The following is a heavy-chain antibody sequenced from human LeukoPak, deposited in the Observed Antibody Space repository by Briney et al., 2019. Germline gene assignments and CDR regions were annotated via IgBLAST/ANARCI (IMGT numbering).Heavy chain of an antibody. V-gene: IGHV3-11*01. J-gene: IGHJ6*02. CDR1: GFTFSDYY. D-gene: IGHD1-26*01. CDR2: ISSSGSTI. Sequence: GGSLTLSCAASGFTFSDYYMSWLRQAPGKGLEWVSYISSSGSTIYYADSVKGRFTISRDNAKNSLYLQLNSLRAEHTAVYYCASVWAPTTNGMDVWGQGTTVTVCS. CDR3: ASVWAPTTNGMDV.